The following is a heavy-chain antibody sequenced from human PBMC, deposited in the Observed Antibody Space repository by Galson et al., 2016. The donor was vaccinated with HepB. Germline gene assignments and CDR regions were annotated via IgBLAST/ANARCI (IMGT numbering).Heavy chain of an antibody. V-gene: IGHV4-59*01. CDR3: ARDRGIAAVGDDPFEI. CDR1: GGSMRNYH. Sequence: ETLSLTCTVSGGSMRNYHWSWIRQPPGKGPECIGYMYYSGSPKYNPYLKSRVTMLVDTSKNQFYLKLTSVTAADTAVYYCARDRGIAAVGDDPFEIWGQGTMVTVSS. D-gene: IGHD6-13*01. CDR2: MYYSGSP. J-gene: IGHJ3*02.